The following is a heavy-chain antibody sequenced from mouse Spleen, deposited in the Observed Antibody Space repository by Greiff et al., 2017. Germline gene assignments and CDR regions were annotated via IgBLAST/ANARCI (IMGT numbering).Heavy chain of an antibody. V-gene: IGHV5-16*01. D-gene: IGHD4-1*01. CDR2: INYDGSST. Sequence: EVQLVESEGGLVQPGSSMKLSCTASGFTFSDYYMAWVRQVPEKGLEWVANINYDGSSTYYLDSLKSRFIISRDNAKNILYLQMSSLKSEDTATYYCARGNWDGYYFDYWGQGTTLTVSS. CDR3: ARGNWDGYYFDY. CDR1: GFTFSDYY. J-gene: IGHJ2*01.